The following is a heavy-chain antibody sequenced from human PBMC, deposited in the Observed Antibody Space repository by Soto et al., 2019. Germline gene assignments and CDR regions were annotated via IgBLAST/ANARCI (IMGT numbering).Heavy chain of an antibody. V-gene: IGHV1-18*01. J-gene: IGHJ4*02. CDR1: GYTFALYG. CDR2: ISVDSGDT. Sequence: QVHLVQSGAEVKKPGASVKVSCKASGYTFALYGINWVRQAPGQGLEWMGRISVDSGDTKYAQKFQERVTMTTDTSTSTAYMELRSLTSDDTAVYYCARDRRYWGQGTLVTVSS. CDR3: ARDRRY.